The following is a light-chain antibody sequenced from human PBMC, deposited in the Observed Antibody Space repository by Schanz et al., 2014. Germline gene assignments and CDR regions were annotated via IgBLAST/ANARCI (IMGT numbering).Light chain of an antibody. CDR1: SSDIGRYNY. Sequence: QSALTQPPSASGSPGQSVTISCTGTSSDIGRYNYVSWYQHHPGKAPKLLIYDVTKRPSGVPDRFSGSKSGNTASLTVSGRLAEDEADYYCSSNGGVNIYVFGAGTKLTVL. CDR3: SSNGGVNIYV. V-gene: IGLV2-8*01. J-gene: IGLJ1*01. CDR2: DVT.